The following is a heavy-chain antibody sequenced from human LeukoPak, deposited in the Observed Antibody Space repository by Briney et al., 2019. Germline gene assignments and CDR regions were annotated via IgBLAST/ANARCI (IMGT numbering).Heavy chain of an antibody. CDR3: ARHKGCSGGSCYRAWFDP. CDR1: GGSISSYY. CDR2: ICTSGST. J-gene: IGHJ5*02. D-gene: IGHD2-15*01. Sequence: SETLSLTCTVSGGSISSYYWSWIRQPPGKGLEWIGYICTSGSTNYNPSLKSRVTISVDTSKNQFSLKLSSVTAADTAVYYCARHKGCSGGSCYRAWFDPWGQGTLVTVSS. V-gene: IGHV4-4*09.